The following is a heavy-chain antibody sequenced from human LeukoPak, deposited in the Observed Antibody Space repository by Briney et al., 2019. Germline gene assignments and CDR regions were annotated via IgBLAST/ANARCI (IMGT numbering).Heavy chain of an antibody. CDR2: IRYDGSNK. J-gene: IGHJ4*02. D-gene: IGHD3-10*01. CDR3: AKDSYYYGSGSYYLDY. Sequence: GGSLRLSCAGSGFTFSSYGMHWVRQAPGKGLEWVAFIRYDGSNKYYADSVKGRFTISRDNSKNTLYLQMNSLRAEDTAVYYCAKDSYYYGSGSYYLDYWGQGTLVTVSS. CDR1: GFTFSSYG. V-gene: IGHV3-30*02.